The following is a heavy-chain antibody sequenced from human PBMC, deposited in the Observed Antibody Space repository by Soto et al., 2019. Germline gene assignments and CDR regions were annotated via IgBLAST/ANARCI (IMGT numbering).Heavy chain of an antibody. J-gene: IGHJ6*02. CDR1: CGSISSGGYY. D-gene: IGHD3-22*01. CDR2: IYYSGST. CDR3: ARVSSGYQYGMDV. V-gene: IGHV4-31*03. Sequence: SETLSLTCTVSCGSISSGGYYWSWIRQHPGKGLEWIGYIYYSGSTYYNPSLKSRVTISVDTSKNQFSLKLSSVTAADTAVYYCARVSSGYQYGMDVWGQGTTVTVSS.